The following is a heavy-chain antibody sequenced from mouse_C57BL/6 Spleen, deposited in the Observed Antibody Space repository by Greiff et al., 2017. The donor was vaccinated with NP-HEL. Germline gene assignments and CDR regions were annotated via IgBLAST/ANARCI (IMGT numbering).Heavy chain of an antibody. J-gene: IGHJ1*03. D-gene: IGHD1-1*01. Sequence: EVKLMESEGGLVQPGSSMKLSCTASGFTFSDYYMAWVRQVPEKGLEWVANINYDGSSTYYLDSLKSRFIISRDNAKNILYLQMSSLKSEDTATYYCARDAYYYGSSYRVWYFDVWGTGTTVTVSS. CDR2: INYDGSST. CDR3: ARDAYYYGSSYRVWYFDV. V-gene: IGHV5-16*01. CDR1: GFTFSDYY.